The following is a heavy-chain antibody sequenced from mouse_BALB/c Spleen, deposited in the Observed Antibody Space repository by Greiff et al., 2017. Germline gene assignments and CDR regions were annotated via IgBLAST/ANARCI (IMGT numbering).Heavy chain of an antibody. D-gene: IGHD2-3*01. Sequence: EVKLMESGGGLVKPGGSLKLSCAASGFTFSDYYMYWVRQTPEKRLEWVATISDGGSYTYYPDSVKGRFTISRDNAKNNLYLQMSSLKSEDTAMYYCARADGYYFDYWGQGTTLTVSS. CDR2: ISDGGSYT. CDR1: GFTFSDYY. J-gene: IGHJ2*01. V-gene: IGHV5-4*02. CDR3: ARADGYYFDY.